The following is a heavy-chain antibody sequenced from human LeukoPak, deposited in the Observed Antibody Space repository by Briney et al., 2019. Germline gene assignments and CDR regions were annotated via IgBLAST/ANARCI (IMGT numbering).Heavy chain of an antibody. CDR3: ARQGLVRGVISPYYYYGMDV. J-gene: IGHJ6*02. Sequence: SETLSLTCTVSGGSISSYYWSWIRQPPGKGLEWIGYIYYSGSTNYNPSLKSRVTISVDTSKNQFSLKLISVTAADTAVYYCARQGLVRGVISPYYYYGMDVWGQGTTVTVSS. CDR2: IYYSGST. CDR1: GGSISSYY. D-gene: IGHD3-10*01. V-gene: IGHV4-59*08.